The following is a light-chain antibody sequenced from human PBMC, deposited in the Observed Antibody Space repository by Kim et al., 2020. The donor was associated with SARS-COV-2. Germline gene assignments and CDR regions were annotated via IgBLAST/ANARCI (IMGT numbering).Light chain of an antibody. CDR2: DTS. Sequence: GRSAKFPGGSRAAVATVGHLPSCCQQKPGQAPPTLIFDTSNRHSWTPARFSGSLLGGKGALTLSGAQPEDEAEYYCLLSYSAARPVFGGGTQLTVL. CDR1: AAVATVGHL. V-gene: IGLV7-46*01. J-gene: IGLJ2*01. CDR3: LLSYSAARPV.